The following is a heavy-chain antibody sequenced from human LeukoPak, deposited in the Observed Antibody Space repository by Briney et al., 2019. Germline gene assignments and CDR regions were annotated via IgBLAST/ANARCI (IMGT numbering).Heavy chain of an antibody. CDR3: ARLVYCTNGVCSTYYFDY. CDR2: IYYSGST. D-gene: IGHD2-8*01. J-gene: IGHJ4*02. Sequence: PSETLSLTCTVSGDSISSSSYYWGWLRQPPGKGLEWIGSIYYSGSTYYNPSLTSRVTMSVDTSKNQSTLKLSSVTAAETAVYYCARLVYCTNGVCSTYYFDYWGQGNLVTVSS. CDR1: GDSISSSSYY. V-gene: IGHV4-39*01.